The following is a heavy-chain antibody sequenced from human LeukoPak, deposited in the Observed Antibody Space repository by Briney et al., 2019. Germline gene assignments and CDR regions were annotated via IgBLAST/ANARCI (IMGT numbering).Heavy chain of an antibody. CDR1: GGTFSSYA. V-gene: IGHV1-69*13. CDR3: ARDNGLRLQNY. Sequence: ASVKVSCKASGGTFSSYAISWVRQAPGQGLEWMGGIIPIFGTANYAQKFRGRVTITADESTSTAYMELSRLRSDDTAVYYCARDNGLRLQNYWGQGTLVTVSS. CDR2: IIPIFGTA. D-gene: IGHD5-12*01. J-gene: IGHJ4*02.